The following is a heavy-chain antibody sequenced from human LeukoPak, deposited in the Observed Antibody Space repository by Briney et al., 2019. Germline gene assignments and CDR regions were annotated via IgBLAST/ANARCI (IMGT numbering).Heavy chain of an antibody. Sequence: GGSLRLSCTASGFTLSSYEMSWIRQAPGKGLDWVSSVDYSGGDTHYADSVMGRFTISRDNSKNTLYLQLNSLNADDTAVYYCARGSIAVAGTNYWGQGTLVTVSS. D-gene: IGHD6-19*01. CDR2: VDYSGGDT. V-gene: IGHV3-23*01. CDR3: ARGSIAVAGTNY. CDR1: GFTLSSYE. J-gene: IGHJ4*02.